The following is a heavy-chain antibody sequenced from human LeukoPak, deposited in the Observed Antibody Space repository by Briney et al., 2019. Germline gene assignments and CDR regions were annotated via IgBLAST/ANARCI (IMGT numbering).Heavy chain of an antibody. CDR1: GFTFSSYW. D-gene: IGHD1-26*01. CDR3: ARVGASVGAIDP. J-gene: IGHJ5*02. CDR2: INSDGSST. V-gene: IGHV3-74*01. Sequence: PGGSLRLSCAASGFTFSSYWMHWVRQAPGKGLVWVSRINSDGSSTSYADSVKGRFTISRDNAKNTLYLQMNSLRAEDTAVYYCARVGASVGAIDPWGQGTLVTVSS.